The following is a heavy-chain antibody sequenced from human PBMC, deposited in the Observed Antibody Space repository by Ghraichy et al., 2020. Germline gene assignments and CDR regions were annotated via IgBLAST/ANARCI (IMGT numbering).Heavy chain of an antibody. D-gene: IGHD3-3*01. J-gene: IGHJ5*02. Sequence: SETLSLTCTVSGGSISSSSYYWGWIRQPPGKGLEWIGSIYYSGSTYYNPSLKSRVTISVDTSKNQFSLKLSSVTAADTAVYYCASRTRITIFGVVIMKENWFDPWGQGTLVTVS. V-gene: IGHV4-39*01. CDR1: GGSISSSSYY. CDR2: IYYSGST. CDR3: ASRTRITIFGVVIMKENWFDP.